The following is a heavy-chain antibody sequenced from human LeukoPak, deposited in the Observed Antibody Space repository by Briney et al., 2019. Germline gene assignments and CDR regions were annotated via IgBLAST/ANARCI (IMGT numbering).Heavy chain of an antibody. Sequence: PGGSLRLSCAASGFTFSSYAMSWVRQAPGKGLEWVSAISGSGGSTYYADSVKGRFTISRDNSKNTLYLQMNSLRAEDTAVYYCARASLVAAAGAVFDYWGQGTLVTVSS. D-gene: IGHD6-13*01. J-gene: IGHJ4*02. V-gene: IGHV3-23*01. CDR2: ISGSGGST. CDR1: GFTFSSYA. CDR3: ARASLVAAAGAVFDY.